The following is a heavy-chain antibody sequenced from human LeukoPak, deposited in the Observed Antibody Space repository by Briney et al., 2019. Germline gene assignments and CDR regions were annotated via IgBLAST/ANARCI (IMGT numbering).Heavy chain of an antibody. D-gene: IGHD4-11*01. CDR3: AREGDGSNSGFAY. CDR1: GFRFSGYN. V-gene: IGHV3-69-1*01. J-gene: IGHJ4*02. Sequence: GGSLRLSCAVSGFRFSGYNMNWVRQAPGKGLEWIAYISSTTVIYYADSVEGRFTVSRDNAHDSLYLQMSSLTLDDTAVYFFAREGDGSNSGFAYWGQGTLVTVSS. CDR2: ISSTTVI.